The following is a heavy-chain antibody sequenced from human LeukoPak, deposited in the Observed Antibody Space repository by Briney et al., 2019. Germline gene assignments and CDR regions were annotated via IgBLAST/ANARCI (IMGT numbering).Heavy chain of an antibody. J-gene: IGHJ5*02. Sequence: ASVKVSCEASGYTFTSYAMNWVRQAPGQGLEWMGWINTNTGNPTYAQGFTGRFVFSLDTSVSTAYLQISSLKAEDTAVYYCARERYGSGSYNWFDPWGQGTLVTVSS. V-gene: IGHV7-4-1*02. CDR2: INTNTGNP. D-gene: IGHD3-10*01. CDR1: GYTFTSYA. CDR3: ARERYGSGSYNWFDP.